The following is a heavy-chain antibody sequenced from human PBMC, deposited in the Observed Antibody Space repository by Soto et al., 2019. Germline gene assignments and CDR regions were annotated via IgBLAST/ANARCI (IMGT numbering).Heavy chain of an antibody. CDR1: GYNFIAYY. D-gene: IGHD2-21*02. J-gene: IGHJ4*02. Sequence: QVQLVQSGAEVKKPGSSVKLSCKASGYNFIAYYIYLVRQAPGQGPEWMGMINPSSGATNYAQKFQGRVTVTRDTSTSKAYLELSSLRSEDAAVYYCAKYCGGDCRHFDAWGQGTLVTVSS. CDR3: AKYCGGDCRHFDA. V-gene: IGHV1-46*01. CDR2: INPSSGAT.